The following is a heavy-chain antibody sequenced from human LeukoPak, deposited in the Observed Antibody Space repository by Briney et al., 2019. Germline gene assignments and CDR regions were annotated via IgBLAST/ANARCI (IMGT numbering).Heavy chain of an antibody. CDR3: AREATSAGSPHSPYYYYYMDV. CDR2: INTNTGNP. D-gene: IGHD6-19*01. J-gene: IGHJ6*03. CDR1: GYTFTSYA. Sequence: GASVKVSCKASGYTFTSYAMNWVRQAPGQGLEWMGWINTNTGNPTYAQGFTGRFVFSLDTSVSTAYLQISSLKAEDTAVYYCAREATSAGSPHSPYYYYYMDVWGKGTTVTVSS. V-gene: IGHV7-4-1*02.